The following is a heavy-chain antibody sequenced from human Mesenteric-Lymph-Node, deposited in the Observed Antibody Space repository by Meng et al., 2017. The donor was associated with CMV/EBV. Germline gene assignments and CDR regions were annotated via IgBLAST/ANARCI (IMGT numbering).Heavy chain of an antibody. Sequence: GGSLRLSCAASGFTFSSYAIHWVRQAPGKGLEWVAVISYDGSNKYYADSVKGRFTISRDNSKNTLYLQMNSLRAEDTAVYYCARSLYYDFWSGYYFTPFDYWGQGTLVTVSS. CDR2: ISYDGSNK. J-gene: IGHJ4*02. CDR3: ARSLYYDFWSGYYFTPFDY. V-gene: IGHV3-30-3*01. CDR1: GFTFSSYA. D-gene: IGHD3-3*01.